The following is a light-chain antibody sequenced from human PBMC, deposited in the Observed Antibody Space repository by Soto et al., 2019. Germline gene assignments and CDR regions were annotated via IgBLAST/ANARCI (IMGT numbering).Light chain of an antibody. Sequence: DIVMTQSPDSLAVSLGERATINCKSSQSVLYSSNNKNYLAWYQQKPGQPPKLLIYWASTRESGVPXRFXGSXXXXXXXLTITSLQAEDVAVYYCQQYYSTPPWTFGQGTKVEIK. CDR2: WAS. J-gene: IGKJ1*01. V-gene: IGKV4-1*01. CDR1: QSVLYSSNNKNY. CDR3: QQYYSTPPWT.